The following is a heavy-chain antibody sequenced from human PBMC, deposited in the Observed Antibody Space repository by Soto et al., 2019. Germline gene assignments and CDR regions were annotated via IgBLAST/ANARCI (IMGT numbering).Heavy chain of an antibody. CDR1: GGSISSYY. CDR2: IYYSGST. Sequence: PSETLSLTCTVSGGSISSYYWSWIRQPPGKGLEWIGYIYYSGSTNYNPSLKSRVTISVDTSKNQFSLKLSSVTAADTAVHYCARGSYRRAFDYWGQGTLVTVSS. CDR3: ARGSYRRAFDY. D-gene: IGHD5-18*01. J-gene: IGHJ4*02. V-gene: IGHV4-59*01.